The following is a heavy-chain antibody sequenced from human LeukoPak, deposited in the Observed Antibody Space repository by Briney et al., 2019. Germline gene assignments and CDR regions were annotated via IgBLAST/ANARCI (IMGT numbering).Heavy chain of an antibody. CDR3: ARIGDHFHWYLDL. CDR2: LYSGADT. J-gene: IGHJ2*01. D-gene: IGHD3-3*02. Sequence: PGGSLTLSRTASGFTVATNYMNWVRQPPGKGLEWVSILYSGADTYYADSVKGRFVVSRDSSKNMLFLHMNALRPEDTAVYYCARIGDHFHWYLDLWGRGTLVTVSS. V-gene: IGHV3-53*01. CDR1: GFTVATNY.